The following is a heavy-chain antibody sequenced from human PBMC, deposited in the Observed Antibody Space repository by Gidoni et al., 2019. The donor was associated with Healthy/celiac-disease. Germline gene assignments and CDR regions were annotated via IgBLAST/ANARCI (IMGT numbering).Heavy chain of an antibody. CDR2: INHSGST. D-gene: IGHD2-15*01. CDR1: GGSFSGYY. V-gene: IGHV4-34*01. CDR3: ARSPVYCSGGSCYSGEFDY. Sequence: QVQLQQWGAGLLKPSETLSLTCAVYGGSFSGYYWSWIRQPPGKGLEWIGEINHSGSTNYNPSLKSRVTISVDTSKNQFSLKLSSVTAADTAVYYCARSPVYCSGGSCYSGEFDYWGQGTLVTVSS. J-gene: IGHJ4*02.